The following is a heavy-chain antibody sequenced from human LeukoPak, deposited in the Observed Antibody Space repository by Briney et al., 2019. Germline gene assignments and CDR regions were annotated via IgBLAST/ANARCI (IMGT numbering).Heavy chain of an antibody. CDR2: FDPEDGET. D-gene: IGHD3-10*01. CDR1: GYTLTELS. CDR3: ATDRYYGSGSYPVYDY. J-gene: IGHJ4*02. V-gene: IGHV1-24*01. Sequence: ASVKVSCKVSGYTLTELSMHWVRQAPGKGLEWMGGFDPEDGETIYAQKFQGRVTMTEDTSTDTAYMELSSLRSEDTAVYYCATDRYYGSGSYPVYDYWGQGTLVTVSS.